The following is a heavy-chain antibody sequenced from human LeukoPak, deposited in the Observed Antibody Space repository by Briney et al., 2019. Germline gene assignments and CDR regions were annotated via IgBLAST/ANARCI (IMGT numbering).Heavy chain of an antibody. CDR3: TTITVAAAFDY. J-gene: IGHJ4*02. D-gene: IGHD6-19*01. CDR1: GFTSGFTFSDYE. V-gene: IGHV3-48*03. Sequence: GGSLRLSCAVSGFTSGFTFSDYEMNWVRQAPGKGLEWVSYISSSGSTKYYADSVKGRFTISRDNAKNSLYLQMNCLRAEDTAVYYCTTITVAAAFDYWGQGTLVTVSS. CDR2: ISSSGSTK.